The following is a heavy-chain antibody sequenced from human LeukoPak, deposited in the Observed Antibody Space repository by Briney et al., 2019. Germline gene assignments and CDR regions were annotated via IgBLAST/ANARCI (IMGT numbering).Heavy chain of an antibody. CDR2: INASGGST. Sequence: ASVKVSCKASGYTFTSYYMHWVRQAPGQGLEWMGIINASGGSTSYAQKFQGRVTMTRDTSTSTVYMELSSLKSEDTAVYYCAIGLYGDYDPVGVAWFDPWGQGTLVTASS. J-gene: IGHJ5*02. CDR1: GYTFTSYY. CDR3: AIGLYGDYDPVGVAWFDP. V-gene: IGHV1-46*01. D-gene: IGHD4-17*01.